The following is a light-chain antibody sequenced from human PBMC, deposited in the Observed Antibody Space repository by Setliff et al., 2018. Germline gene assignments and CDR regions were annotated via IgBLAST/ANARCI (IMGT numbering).Light chain of an antibody. CDR3: CSYAGSYTYV. CDR2: DVS. V-gene: IGLV2-11*01. Sequence: QSVLPQPRSVSGSPGQSVTISCTGTSSDVGGYNYVSWYQQHPGKAPKVMIYDVSKRPSGVPDRFSGSKSGDTASLTISGLQAEEEAEYYCCSYAGSYTYVFGTGTKVTVL. CDR1: SSDVGGYNY. J-gene: IGLJ1*01.